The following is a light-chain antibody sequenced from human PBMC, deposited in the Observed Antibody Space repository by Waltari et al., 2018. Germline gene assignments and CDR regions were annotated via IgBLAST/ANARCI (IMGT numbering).Light chain of an antibody. Sequence: DIVMTQSPDSLAVSLGERATINCKSSQSVLYTSNNKNNLAWFQQKQGQPPKLLIYWAATRESGVPDRFSGSGSGTDFSLTISSLQAEDVAVYFCQQFHSTPITFGQGTRLEI. CDR2: WAA. V-gene: IGKV4-1*01. CDR3: QQFHSTPIT. CDR1: QSVLYTSNNKNN. J-gene: IGKJ5*01.